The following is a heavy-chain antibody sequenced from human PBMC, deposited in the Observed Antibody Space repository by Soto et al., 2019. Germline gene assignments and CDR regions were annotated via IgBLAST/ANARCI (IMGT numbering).Heavy chain of an antibody. Sequence: SETLSLTCAVSGGSISSGGYSWSWIRQPPGKGLEWIGYIYHSGSTYYNTSLKSRVTISVDTSKNQFSLKLSSVTAADTAVYYCVRHIPYCSSTSCYYNWFDPWGQGTLVTVSS. V-gene: IGHV4-30-2*03. J-gene: IGHJ5*02. CDR1: GGSISSGGYS. CDR2: IYHSGST. CDR3: VRHIPYCSSTSCYYNWFDP. D-gene: IGHD2-2*01.